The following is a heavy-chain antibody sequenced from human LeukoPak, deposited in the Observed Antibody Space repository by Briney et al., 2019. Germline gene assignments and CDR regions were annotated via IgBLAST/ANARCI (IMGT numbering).Heavy chain of an antibody. Sequence: ASVKVSCKASGYTFTGYYMHWVRQAPGQGLEWMGWINPNSGGTNYAQKFQGRVTMTRDTSISTAYMELSRLRAEDTAVYYCAREIAVAGRRGKYFDYWGQGTLVTVSS. V-gene: IGHV1-2*02. CDR2: INPNSGGT. CDR3: AREIAVAGRRGKYFDY. D-gene: IGHD6-19*01. CDR1: GYTFTGYY. J-gene: IGHJ4*02.